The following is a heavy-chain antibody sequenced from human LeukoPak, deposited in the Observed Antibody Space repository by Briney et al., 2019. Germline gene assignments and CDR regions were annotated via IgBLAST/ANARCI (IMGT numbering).Heavy chain of an antibody. J-gene: IGHJ1*01. CDR2: IIPILGIA. CDR3: ASGGLGELSPLAEYCQH. V-gene: IGHV1-69*04. D-gene: IGHD3-16*02. Sequence: GASGKLCCKASGATFSSYAISWVREAPGQGLGWMGRIIPILGIAIYAQKFPGRVKITADKSTSTAYTELSSLRSEDTAVYYCASGGLGELSPLAEYCQHWGEGTLVTVSS. CDR1: GATFSSYA.